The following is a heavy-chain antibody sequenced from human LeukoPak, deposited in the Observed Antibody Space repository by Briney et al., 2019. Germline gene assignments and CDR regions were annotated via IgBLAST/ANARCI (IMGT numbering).Heavy chain of an antibody. CDR2: IYYSGST. V-gene: IGHV4-39*07. Sequence: SETLSLTCTVSGGSISGSNYYWGWIRQPPGKGLEWIGTIYYSGSTYYSPSLKSRVTISIDTSKNHFFLKLTSVTAADTAVYYCARVPYYYGSGSFSYWGQGTLVTVSS. D-gene: IGHD3-10*01. CDR1: GGSISGSNYY. J-gene: IGHJ4*02. CDR3: ARVPYYYGSGSFSY.